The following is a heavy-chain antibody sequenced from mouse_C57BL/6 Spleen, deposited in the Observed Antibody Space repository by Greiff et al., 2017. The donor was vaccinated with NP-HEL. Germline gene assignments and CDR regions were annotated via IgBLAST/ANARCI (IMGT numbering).Heavy chain of an antibody. Sequence: QVQLQQPGAELVKPGASVKLSCKASGYTFTSYWMHWVKQRPGQGLEWIGMIHPNSGSTNYNEKFKSKATLTVDKSSSTAYMQLSSLTSEDSAVYYCAREGGNYVLAYWGQGTLVTVSA. J-gene: IGHJ3*01. V-gene: IGHV1-64*01. CDR3: AREGGNYVLAY. D-gene: IGHD2-1*01. CDR2: IHPNSGST. CDR1: GYTFTSYW.